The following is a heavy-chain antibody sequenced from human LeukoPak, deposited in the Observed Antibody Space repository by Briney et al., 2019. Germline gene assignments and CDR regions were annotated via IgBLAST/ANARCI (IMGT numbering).Heavy chain of an antibody. V-gene: IGHV3-21*04. CDR3: AKDSPPPTAVTTSSVDY. D-gene: IGHD4-23*01. CDR2: ISSNSKYI. CDR1: EFTFSSYN. Sequence: GGSLRLSCVGSEFTFSSYNMNWVRQAPGKGLEWVLSISSNSKYIYYADSVKGRFTVSRDNAKNSLYLQMNSLRAEDTAVYYCAKDSPPPTAVTTSSVDYWGQGTLVTVSS. J-gene: IGHJ4*02.